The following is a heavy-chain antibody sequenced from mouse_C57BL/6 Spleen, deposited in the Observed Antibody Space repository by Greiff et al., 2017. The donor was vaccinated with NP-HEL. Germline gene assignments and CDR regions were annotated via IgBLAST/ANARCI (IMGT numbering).Heavy chain of an antibody. CDR2: IYPRSGNT. CDR1: GYTFTSYG. CDR3: ARESDYDKAWFAY. J-gene: IGHJ3*01. V-gene: IGHV1-81*01. D-gene: IGHD2-4*01. Sequence: QVQLKQSGAELARPGASVKLSCKASGYTFTSYGISWVKQRTGQGLEWIGEIYPRSGNTYYNEKFKGKATLTADKSSSTAYMELRSLTSEDSAVYFCARESDYDKAWFAYWGHGTLVTVSA.